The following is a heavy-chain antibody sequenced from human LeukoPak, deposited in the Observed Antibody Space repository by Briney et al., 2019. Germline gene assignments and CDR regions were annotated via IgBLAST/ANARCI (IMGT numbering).Heavy chain of an antibody. J-gene: IGHJ4*02. Sequence: SVKVSCKASGGTFSSYAISWVRQAPGQGLEWMGRIIPILGIANYAQKFQGRVTITADKSTSTAYMELSSLRSEDTAVYYCARDRDVVVPAALYYFDYWGQGTLVTVSP. D-gene: IGHD2-2*01. CDR3: ARDRDVVVPAALYYFDY. V-gene: IGHV1-69*04. CDR1: GGTFSSYA. CDR2: IIPILGIA.